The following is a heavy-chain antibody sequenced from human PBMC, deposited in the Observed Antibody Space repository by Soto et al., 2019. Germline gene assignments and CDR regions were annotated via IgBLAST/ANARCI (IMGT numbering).Heavy chain of an antibody. CDR2: IIPIFGTA. CDR1: GGTFSSYA. J-gene: IGHJ6*02. D-gene: IGHD2-15*01. Sequence: QVQLVQSGAGVKKPGSSVKVSCKASGGTFSSYAISWVRQAPGQGLEWMGGIIPIFGTANYAQKFQGRVTINADESTSTAYMELSSLRSEDTAVYYCARDVVVVVAATRDYYYYGMDVWGQGTTVTVSS. CDR3: ARDVVVVVAATRDYYYYGMDV. V-gene: IGHV1-69*12.